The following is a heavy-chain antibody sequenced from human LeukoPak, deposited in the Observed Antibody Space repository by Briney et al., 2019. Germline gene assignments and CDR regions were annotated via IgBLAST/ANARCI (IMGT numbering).Heavy chain of an antibody. V-gene: IGHV4-39*01. D-gene: IGHD2-21*01. CDR1: GGSISSNSHY. CDR3: AREEASVGDY. J-gene: IGHJ4*02. CDR2: IHDSGST. Sequence: SETLSLTCTVSGGSISSNSHYWAWIRQPPGQGLEWVGSIHDSGSTFYSPSLKSRVTISVDTSKNQFSLILTPVTASDPAVYYCAREEASVGDYWGQGILVPVSS.